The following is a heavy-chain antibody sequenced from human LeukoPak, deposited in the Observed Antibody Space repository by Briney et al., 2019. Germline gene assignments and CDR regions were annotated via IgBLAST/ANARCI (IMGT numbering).Heavy chain of an antibody. V-gene: IGHV3-23*01. CDR1: GFTFSSFA. CDR3: ARDHWGGFNYGFDY. CDR2: ISPSGGHI. Sequence: GGSLRLSCGGSGFTFSSFAVSWVRQAPGKGLEWVSAISPSGGHIYYAESVKGRFTISRDNSKNTLYLQMNSLRAEDTAVYYCARDHWGGFNYGFDYWGQGTLVTVSS. D-gene: IGHD5-18*01. J-gene: IGHJ4*02.